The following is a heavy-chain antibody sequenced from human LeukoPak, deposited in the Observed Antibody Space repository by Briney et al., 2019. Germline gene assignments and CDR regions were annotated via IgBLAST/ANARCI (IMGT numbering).Heavy chain of an antibody. D-gene: IGHD3-10*01. V-gene: IGHV3-48*02. J-gene: IGHJ4*02. CDR3: ATGGRSYSPGY. Sequence: GGSLRLSCAASGLTFSSHDMNWVRQAPGKGLEWLSYISSGGTAIYYADSVKGRFTISRDNAKNSLYLQMNTLRDEDTAMYYCATGGRSYSPGYWGQGALVTVSS. CDR2: ISSGGTAI. CDR1: GLTFSSHD.